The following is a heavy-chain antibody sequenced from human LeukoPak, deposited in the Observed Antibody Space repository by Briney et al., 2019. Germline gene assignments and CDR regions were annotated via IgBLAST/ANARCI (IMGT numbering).Heavy chain of an antibody. J-gene: IGHJ4*02. D-gene: IGHD6-19*01. CDR2: IYYSGST. V-gene: IGHV4-59*01. CDR1: GDSISSYY. Sequence: AETLSLTCTVSGDSISSYYRNWIRQPPGKGLEWIGYIYYSGSTKYNASPKSRVTITLNTSNNQFSLKLRSMTAADTAVYYCARSYSSGPFDLWGQGTLVIASS. CDR3: ARSYSSGPFDL.